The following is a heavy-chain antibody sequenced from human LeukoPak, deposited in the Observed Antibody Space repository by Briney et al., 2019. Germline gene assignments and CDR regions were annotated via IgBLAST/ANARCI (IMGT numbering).Heavy chain of an antibody. Sequence: PGGSLRLSCAASGFTFSSYAMHWVRQAPGKGLEWVAVISYDGSNKYYADSVKGRFTISRDNSKNTLYLQMNSPRAEDTAVYYCARDRGCDYWGQGTLVTVSS. CDR2: ISYDGSNK. V-gene: IGHV3-30-3*01. CDR3: ARDRGCDY. D-gene: IGHD3-10*01. CDR1: GFTFSSYA. J-gene: IGHJ4*02.